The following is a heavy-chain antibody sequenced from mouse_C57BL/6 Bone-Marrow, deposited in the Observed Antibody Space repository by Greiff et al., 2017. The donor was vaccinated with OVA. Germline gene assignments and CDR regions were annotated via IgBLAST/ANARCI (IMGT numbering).Heavy chain of an antibody. CDR3: ARGSNYGTPYFDV. CDR1: GYSITSGYD. D-gene: IGHD1-1*01. V-gene: IGHV3-1*01. J-gene: IGHJ1*03. Sequence: VQLQQSGPGMVKPSQSLSLTCTVTGYSITSGYDWHWIRHFPGNKLEWMGYISYSGSTNYNPSLKSRISITHDTSKNHFFLKLNSVTTEDTATYYCARGSNYGTPYFDVWGTGTTVTVSS. CDR2: ISYSGST.